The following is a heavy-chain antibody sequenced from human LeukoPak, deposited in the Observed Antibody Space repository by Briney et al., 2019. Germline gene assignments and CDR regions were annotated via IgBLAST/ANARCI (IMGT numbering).Heavy chain of an antibody. Sequence: ASVKVSCKASRYTFTGYYMHWVRQAPGQGLEWMGWTNPNSGGTNYAQKFQGRVTMTRDTSISTAYMELSRLRSDDTAVYYCARYSSSSWYDAFDIWGQGTMVTVSS. J-gene: IGHJ3*02. D-gene: IGHD6-6*01. CDR3: ARYSSSSWYDAFDI. CDR2: TNPNSGGT. CDR1: RYTFTGYY. V-gene: IGHV1-2*02.